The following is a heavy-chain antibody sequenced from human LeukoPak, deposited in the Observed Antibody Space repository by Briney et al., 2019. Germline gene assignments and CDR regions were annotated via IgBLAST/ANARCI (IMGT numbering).Heavy chain of an antibody. CDR3: ARGRAVAGTDYYYYGMDV. V-gene: IGHV4-61*02. Sequence: SQTLSLTCTVSGGSISSGSYYWSWIRQPAGKGLEWIVRIYTSGSTNYNPSLKSRVTISVDTSKNQFSLKLSSVTAADTAVYYCARGRAVAGTDYYYYGMDVWGQGTTVTVSS. CDR2: IYTSGST. J-gene: IGHJ6*02. CDR1: GGSISSGSYY. D-gene: IGHD6-19*01.